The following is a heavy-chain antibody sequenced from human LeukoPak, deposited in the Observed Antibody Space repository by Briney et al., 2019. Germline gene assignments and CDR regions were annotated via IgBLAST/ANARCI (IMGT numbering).Heavy chain of an antibody. CDR2: INPNTGGT. V-gene: IGHV1-2*02. D-gene: IGHD3-10*01. CDR1: VYTFTVHF. J-gene: IGHJ6*02. Sequence: ASVTVSCTTSVYTFTVHFMYWVRHAPGQGLEWMGWINPNTGGTNYAQKFQGRVTMTRDTSSSTAYMELSRLRSDDTAVYYCASIPYGSGSIGMDVWGQGTTVTVSS. CDR3: ASIPYGSGSIGMDV.